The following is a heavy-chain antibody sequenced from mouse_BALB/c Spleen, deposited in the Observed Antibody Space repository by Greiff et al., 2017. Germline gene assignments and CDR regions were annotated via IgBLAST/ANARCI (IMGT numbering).Heavy chain of an antibody. CDR3: ANYGKDYYFDY. CDR1: GYSITSGYY. J-gene: IGHJ2*01. Sequence: EVQLVESGPGLVKPSQSLSLTCSVTGYSITSGYYWNWIRQFPGNKLEWMGYISYDGSNNYNPSLKNRISITRDTSKNQFFLKLNSVTTEDTATYYCANYGKDYYFDYWGQGTTLTVSS. V-gene: IGHV3-6*02. CDR2: ISYDGSN. D-gene: IGHD2-1*01.